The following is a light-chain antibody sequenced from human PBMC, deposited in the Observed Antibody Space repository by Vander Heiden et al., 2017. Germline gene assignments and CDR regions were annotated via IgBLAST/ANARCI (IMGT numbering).Light chain of an antibody. Sequence: QMTQPPSSLSASFADRVTITCQASHDINNCLNWYHQKPGKATKLLIYDVSHLESGVPSRFSGSGSGRDFTLTISGLQPEDIGTYYCQQFDYLPTFGPGTKVEI. J-gene: IGKJ1*01. CDR2: DVS. V-gene: IGKV1-33*01. CDR3: QQFDYLPT. CDR1: HDINNC.